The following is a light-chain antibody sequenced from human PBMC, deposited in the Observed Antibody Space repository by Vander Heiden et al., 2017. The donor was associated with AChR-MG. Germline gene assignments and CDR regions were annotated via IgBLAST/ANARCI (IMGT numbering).Light chain of an antibody. J-gene: IGLJ2*01. V-gene: IGLV1-44*01. CDR2: SNN. CDR1: SSNTGINA. CDR3: AAWDDSLNGLV. Sequence: PWQWVTISCSGSSSNTGINAVNWYQQLPGTAPKLLIYSNNQRPSGVPDRFSGSKSGTSASLAISGLQSEDEADYYCAAWDDSLNGLVFGGGTKLTVL.